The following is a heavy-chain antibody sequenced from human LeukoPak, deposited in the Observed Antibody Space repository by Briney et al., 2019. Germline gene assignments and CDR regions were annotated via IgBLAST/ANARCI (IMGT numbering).Heavy chain of an antibody. J-gene: IGHJ6*03. CDR3: AKDTIPYGRSYYYMDV. CDR1: GFTFDDYA. Sequence: PGGSLRLSCAASGFTFDDYAMHWVRQAPGKGLEWVSLISGDGGSTYYADSVKGRFTVSRHNSKNSLYLHMSSLRTEDTALFYCAKDTIPYGRSYYYMDVWGKGTTVTVSS. V-gene: IGHV3-43*02. D-gene: IGHD3-10*01. CDR2: ISGDGGST.